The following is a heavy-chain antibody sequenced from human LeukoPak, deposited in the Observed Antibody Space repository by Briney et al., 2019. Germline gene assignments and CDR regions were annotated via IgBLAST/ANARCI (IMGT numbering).Heavy chain of an antibody. CDR1: GGSISSYY. D-gene: IGHD2-2*02. CDR2: IYTSGST. J-gene: IGHJ4*02. Sequence: PSETLSLTCTVSGGSISSYYWSWIRQPPGKGLEWIGYIYTSGSTNYNPSLKSRVTISVDTSKNQFSLKRRSVTAADTAVYYCARMLYCSSTSCYTAHFDYWGQGTLVTVSS. CDR3: ARMLYCSSTSCYTAHFDY. V-gene: IGHV4-4*09.